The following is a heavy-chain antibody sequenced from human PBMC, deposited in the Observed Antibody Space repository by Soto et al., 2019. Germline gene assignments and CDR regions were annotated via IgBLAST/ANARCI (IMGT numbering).Heavy chain of an antibody. Sequence: GGSLRLSCAASGFTFSTYAMAWVRQAPGKGLEWVSSISSTSSYIYYADSLKGRFTISRDNAENSLYLQMNSLRVEDTAVYYCVRVFIVVVPAATIWFDTWGQGTLVTVSS. J-gene: IGHJ5*02. CDR3: VRVFIVVVPAATIWFDT. CDR1: GFTFSTYA. D-gene: IGHD2-2*01. V-gene: IGHV3-21*01. CDR2: ISSTSSYI.